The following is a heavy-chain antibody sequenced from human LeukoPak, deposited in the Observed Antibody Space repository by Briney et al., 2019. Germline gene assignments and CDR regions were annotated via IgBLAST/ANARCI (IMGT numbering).Heavy chain of an antibody. V-gene: IGHV3-74*01. J-gene: IGHJ4*02. CDR1: GFTFSSYW. D-gene: IGHD6-19*01. Sequence: GGSLRLSCAASGFTFSSYWMHWVRQAPGEGLVWVSRINSDGSSTSYADSVKGRFTISRDNAKNTLYLQMNSLRAEDTAVYYCGTSSGWPTAVDYWGQGTLVTVSP. CDR3: GTSSGWPTAVDY. CDR2: INSDGSST.